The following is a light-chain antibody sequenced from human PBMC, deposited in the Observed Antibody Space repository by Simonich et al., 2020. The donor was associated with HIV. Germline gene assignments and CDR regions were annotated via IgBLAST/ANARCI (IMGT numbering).Light chain of an antibody. J-gene: IGLJ2*01. CDR3: GADHGSGSNFLVV. CDR2: VGTGGIVG. V-gene: IGLV9-49*01. CDR1: SGYSNYK. Sequence: QPVLPQPPSASASLGASVTLTCTLSSGYSNYKVDWYQQRPGKGPRFVMRVGTGGIVGSKGDGIPDRFSVLGSGLNRYLTIKNIQEEDESDYHCGADHGSGSNFLVVFGGGTKLTVL.